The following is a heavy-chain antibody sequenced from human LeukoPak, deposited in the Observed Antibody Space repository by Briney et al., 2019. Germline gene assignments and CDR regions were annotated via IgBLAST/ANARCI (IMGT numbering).Heavy chain of an antibody. Sequence: PGGSLRLSCAASGFTFSSYSMNWVRQAPGKGLEWVSSISSSSSYIYYADSVKGRFTISRDNAKNSLYLQMNSLRAEDTAVYYCARARWPEDAFDIWGQGTMVTVSS. J-gene: IGHJ3*02. CDR2: ISSSSSYI. CDR3: ARARWPEDAFDI. V-gene: IGHV3-21*01. CDR1: GFTFSSYS. D-gene: IGHD4-23*01.